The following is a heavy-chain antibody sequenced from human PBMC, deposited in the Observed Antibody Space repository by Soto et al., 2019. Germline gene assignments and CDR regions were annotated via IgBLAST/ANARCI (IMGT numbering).Heavy chain of an antibody. V-gene: IGHV4-31*03. D-gene: IGHD6-13*01. CDR2: IYYSGST. Sequence: SSETLSLTCTVSGGSISSGGYYWSWIRQHPGKGLEWIGYIYYSGSTYYNPSLKSRVTISVDTSKNQFSLKLSSVTAADTAVYYCARARGSSWYDYYYYGMDVWGQGTTVTVSS. CDR3: ARARGSSWYDYYYYGMDV. CDR1: GGSISSGGYY. J-gene: IGHJ6*02.